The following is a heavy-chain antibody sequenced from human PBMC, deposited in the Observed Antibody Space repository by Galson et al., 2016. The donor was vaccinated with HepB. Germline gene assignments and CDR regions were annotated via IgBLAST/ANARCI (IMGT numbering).Heavy chain of an antibody. V-gene: IGHV1-46*01. D-gene: IGHD2-8*01. CDR3: ARALEGMHRPWMWFDP. CDR2: INPFDGST. J-gene: IGHJ5*02. CDR1: GYSFTSYY. Sequence: SVKVSCKASGYSFTSYYIHWVRQAPGQGLDWMGIINPFDGSTSYAQKFQGRVTVTKDTSTRTVYMELSSLKSDDTAIYYCARALEGMHRPWMWFDPWGQGTLVTVSS.